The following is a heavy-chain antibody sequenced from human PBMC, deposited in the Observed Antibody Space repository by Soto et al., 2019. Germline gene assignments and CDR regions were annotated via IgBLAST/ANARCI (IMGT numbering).Heavy chain of an antibody. CDR3: ARDLYSSGWVRYFDL. D-gene: IGHD6-19*01. Sequence: EVQLVESGGGLVQPGGSLRLSCAASGFTFSSYWMSWVRQAPGKGLEWVANIKQDGSEKYYVDSVKGRFTISRDNAKNSLYLQMNSLRAEDTAVYYCARDLYSSGWVRYFDLRGRGTLVTVAS. V-gene: IGHV3-7*01. CDR2: IKQDGSEK. CDR1: GFTFSSYW. J-gene: IGHJ2*01.